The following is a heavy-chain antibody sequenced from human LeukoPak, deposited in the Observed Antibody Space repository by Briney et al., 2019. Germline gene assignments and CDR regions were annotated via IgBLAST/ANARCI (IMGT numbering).Heavy chain of an antibody. V-gene: IGHV1-69*04. Sequence: LVKVSCKASGGTFSSYAISWVRQAPGQGLEWMGRIIPILGIANYAQKFQGRVTITADKSMSTAYMELSSLRSEDTAVYYCARLRYYGSGSYGAVDYWGQGTLVTVSS. J-gene: IGHJ4*02. CDR1: GGTFSSYA. CDR2: IIPILGIA. CDR3: ARLRYYGSGSYGAVDY. D-gene: IGHD3-10*01.